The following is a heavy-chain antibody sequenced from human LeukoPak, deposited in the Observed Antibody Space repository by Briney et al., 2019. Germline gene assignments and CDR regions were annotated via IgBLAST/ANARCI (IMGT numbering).Heavy chain of an antibody. CDR3: TTIDEVNRKLDY. J-gene: IGHJ4*02. CDR1: GFTFSSYA. Sequence: GGSLRLSCAASGFTFSSYAMHWVRQAPGKGLEWVALIPYDGSNKYYADSVKGRFTVCRDNSKNTLYLQMNSLRAEDTAVYYCTTIDEVNRKLDYWGQGTLVTVSS. CDR2: IPYDGSNK. V-gene: IGHV3-30*04. D-gene: IGHD5-24*01.